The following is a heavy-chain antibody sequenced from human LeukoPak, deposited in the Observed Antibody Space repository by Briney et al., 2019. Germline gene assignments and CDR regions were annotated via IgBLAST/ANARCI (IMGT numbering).Heavy chain of an antibody. J-gene: IGHJ2*01. V-gene: IGHV1-2*02. CDR3: AILRLSTGLWWFFDL. D-gene: IGHD2-8*02. Sequence: ASVKVSCKASGYTFNAYYLNWVRQAPGQRLEWMGWINPNIGDTKYAQKFQCRVTMTGDTSISTAYMELSRLRFDDTAVYYCAILRLSTGLWWFFDLWGRGTLVTVSS. CDR2: INPNIGDT. CDR1: GYTFNAYY.